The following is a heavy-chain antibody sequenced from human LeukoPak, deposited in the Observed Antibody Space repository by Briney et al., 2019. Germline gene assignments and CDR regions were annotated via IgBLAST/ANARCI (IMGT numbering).Heavy chain of an antibody. D-gene: IGHD3-22*01. CDR1: GYTFTSYY. V-gene: IGHV1-18*04. Sequence: GASVKVSCKASGYTFTSYYMHWVRQAPGQGLEWMGWISAYNGNTNYAQKLQGRVTMTTDTSTSTAYMELSSLRSEDTAVYYCARGHYYDSSVLSVAFDIWGQGTTVTVSS. CDR2: ISAYNGNT. CDR3: ARGHYYDSSVLSVAFDI. J-gene: IGHJ3*02.